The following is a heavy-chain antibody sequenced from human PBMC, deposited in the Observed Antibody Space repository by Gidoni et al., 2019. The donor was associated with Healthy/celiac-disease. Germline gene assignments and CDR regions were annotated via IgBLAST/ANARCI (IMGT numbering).Heavy chain of an antibody. D-gene: IGHD3-10*01. CDR2: ISAYNGNT. Sequence: QVQLVQYGAEVKKPGASVKVSCKASGYTFTSYGISWVRKAPGQGLEWMGWISAYNGNTNYAQKLQGRVTMTPDTSTSTAYMELRSLRSDDTAVYYCAREKPNSYGSGSYLLYYYYVMDVWGQGTTVTVSS. V-gene: IGHV1-18*01. CDR3: AREKPNSYGSGSYLLYYYYVMDV. J-gene: IGHJ6*02. CDR1: GYTFTSYG.